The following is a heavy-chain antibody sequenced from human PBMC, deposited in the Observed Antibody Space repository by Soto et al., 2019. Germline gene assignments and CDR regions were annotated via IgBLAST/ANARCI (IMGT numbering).Heavy chain of an antibody. D-gene: IGHD3-9*01. J-gene: IGHJ3*02. CDR1: GGTFSSYA. CDR3: AREFYGDWYLGAFDI. V-gene: IGHV1-69*13. Sequence: GASVKVSCKASGGTFSSYAISWVRQAPGQGLEWMGGIIPIFGTANYAQKFQGRVTITADESTSTAYMELSSLRSEDTAVYYCAREFYGDWYLGAFDIWGQGTMVTVSS. CDR2: IIPIFGTA.